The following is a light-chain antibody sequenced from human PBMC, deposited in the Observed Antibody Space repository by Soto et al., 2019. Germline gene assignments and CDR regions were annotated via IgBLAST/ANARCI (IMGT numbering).Light chain of an antibody. V-gene: IGLV2-14*01. J-gene: IGLJ1*01. CDR1: SSDVGGYNY. Sequence: QSVLTQPASVSGTLGQSITISCTGTSSDVGGYNYVSWYQQHPDKAPKLVISEVSDRPSGVSHRFSGSKTGNTASLTISGLVAEDEADYCCSSYAVNRTYVFGSGTKLTVL. CDR2: EVS. CDR3: SSYAVNRTYV.